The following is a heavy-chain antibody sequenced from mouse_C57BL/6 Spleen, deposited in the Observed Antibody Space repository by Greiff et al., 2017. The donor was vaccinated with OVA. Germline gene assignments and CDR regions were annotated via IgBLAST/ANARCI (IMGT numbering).Heavy chain of an antibody. J-gene: IGHJ2*01. Sequence: EVKLVESGGGLVKPGGSLKLSCAASGFTFSSYAMSWVRPTPEKRLEWVATISDGGSYTYYTDNVKGRFPISRDNAKNNLYLQMSHLKSEDTAMYYCARERTGTGVDYWGQGTTLTVSS. CDR1: GFTFSSYA. CDR3: ARERTGTGVDY. CDR2: ISDGGSYT. D-gene: IGHD4-1*01. V-gene: IGHV5-4*01.